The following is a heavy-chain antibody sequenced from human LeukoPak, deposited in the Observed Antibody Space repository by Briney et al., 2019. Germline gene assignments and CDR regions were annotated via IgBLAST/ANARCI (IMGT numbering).Heavy chain of an antibody. V-gene: IGHV1-69*06. D-gene: IGHD3-22*01. J-gene: IGHJ2*01. Sequence: ASVKVSCKASGGTFSSYAISWVRQAPGQGLEWMGGIIPIFGTANYAQKFQGRVTITADKSTSTAYMELSSLRSEDTAVYYCARAHSGYYDSSGPWYFDLGGRGPLVTVSS. CDR3: ARAHSGYYDSSGPWYFDL. CDR1: GGTFSSYA. CDR2: IIPIFGTA.